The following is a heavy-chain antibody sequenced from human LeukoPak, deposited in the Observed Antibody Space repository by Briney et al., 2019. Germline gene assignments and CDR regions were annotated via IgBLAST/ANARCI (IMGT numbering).Heavy chain of an antibody. V-gene: IGHV1-46*01. CDR1: GYTFTSYY. CDR2: INPSGGST. D-gene: IGHD5-24*01. CDR3: ARQVEMATIGSDY. Sequence: APVKVSCKASGYTFTSYYMHWVRQAPGQGLEWMGIINPSGGSTSYAQKFQGRVTMTRDMSTSTVYMELSSLRSEDTAVYYCARQVEMATIGSDYWGQGTLVTVSS. J-gene: IGHJ4*02.